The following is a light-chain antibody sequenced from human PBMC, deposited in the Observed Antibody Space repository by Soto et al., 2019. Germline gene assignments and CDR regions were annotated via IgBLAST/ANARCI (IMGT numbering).Light chain of an antibody. CDR2: GNS. Sequence: QSVLTQPPSVSGAPGQRVTISCTGSSSNIGAGYDVHWYQRLPGTAPKLLIYGNSNRTSGVPDRFSGSKSGTSASPAITGLQAEDESDYYCQSYDSSLSGWVFGGGTKLTVL. V-gene: IGLV1-40*01. CDR1: SSNIGAGYD. CDR3: QSYDSSLSGWV. J-gene: IGLJ3*02.